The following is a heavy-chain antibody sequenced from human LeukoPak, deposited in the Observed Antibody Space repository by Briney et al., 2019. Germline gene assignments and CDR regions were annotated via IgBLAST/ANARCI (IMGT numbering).Heavy chain of an antibody. CDR2: IYYSGST. CDR3: AKSSRITMVRGVARMGFDI. J-gene: IGHJ3*02. Sequence: SETLSLTCTVSGGSISSGDYYWSWIRQPPGKGLEWIGYIYYSGSTYYNPSLKSRVTISVDTSKNQFSLKLSSVTTADTAVYYCAKSSRITMVRGVARMGFDIWGQGTMVTVSS. V-gene: IGHV4-30-4*01. D-gene: IGHD3-10*01. CDR1: GGSISSGDYY.